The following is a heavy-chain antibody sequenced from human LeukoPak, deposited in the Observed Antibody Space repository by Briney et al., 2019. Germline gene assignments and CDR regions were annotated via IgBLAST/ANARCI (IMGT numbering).Heavy chain of an antibody. Sequence: SETLSLTCAVYGGSFSGYYWSWIRQPPGKGLEWIGEINHSGSTYYNPSLKSRVTISVDTSKNQFSLKLRSVTAADTAVYYCASQQYSSSWYPLDYWGQGTLVTVSS. CDR1: GGSFSGYY. CDR2: INHSGST. CDR3: ASQQYSSSWYPLDY. D-gene: IGHD6-13*01. V-gene: IGHV4-34*09. J-gene: IGHJ4*02.